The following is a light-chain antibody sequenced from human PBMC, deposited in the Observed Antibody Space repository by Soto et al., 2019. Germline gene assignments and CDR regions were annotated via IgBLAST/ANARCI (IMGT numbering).Light chain of an antibody. CDR2: GNS. CDR3: QSYDSSLSGWV. J-gene: IGLJ2*01. CDR1: SSNNGAGYD. Sequence: QLVLTQPPSVSGAPGQRVTISCTGSSSNNGAGYDVHWYQQLPGTAPKLLIYGNSNRPSGVPDRFSGSKSGTSASLAITGLQAEDEADYYCQSYDSSLSGWVFGGGTKLTVL. V-gene: IGLV1-40*01.